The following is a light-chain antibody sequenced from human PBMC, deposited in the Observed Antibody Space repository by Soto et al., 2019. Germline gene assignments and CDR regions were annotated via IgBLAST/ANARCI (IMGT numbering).Light chain of an antibody. Sequence: EIVMTQSPATLSVSPGERATLSCRASQSVSSNLAWYQQNPGQAPRLLIYETSTRATVIPARFSGSGSGTEFTHTMTGLQSQDSAVYYCQQYHYWWTFGQGTKVQI. V-gene: IGKV3-15*01. CDR2: ETS. J-gene: IGKJ1*01. CDR3: QQYHYWWT. CDR1: QSVSSN.